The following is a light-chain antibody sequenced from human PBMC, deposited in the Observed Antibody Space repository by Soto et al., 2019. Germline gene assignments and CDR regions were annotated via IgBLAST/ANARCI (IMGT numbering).Light chain of an antibody. Sequence: ELVLTQSPGTLSLSPGERATLSCRASQSVNTKYLAWYQQKPGQAPRLLIYGVSSRATGIPDRFSGSGSGTDFILTISRVEPEDFAVYYCQQFSTSPLVTFGPGTKLDIK. J-gene: IGKJ3*01. CDR3: QQFSTSPLVT. V-gene: IGKV3-20*01. CDR1: QSVNTKY. CDR2: GVS.